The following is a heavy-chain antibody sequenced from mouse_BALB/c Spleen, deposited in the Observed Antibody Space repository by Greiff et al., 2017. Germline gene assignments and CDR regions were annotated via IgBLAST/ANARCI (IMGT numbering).Heavy chain of an antibody. CDR2: INSNGGST. J-gene: IGHJ2*01. CDR1: GFTFSSYG. V-gene: IGHV5-6-3*01. D-gene: IGHD1-1*01. CDR3: ARDPSYYYGSSPDY. Sequence: EVMLVESGGGLVQPGGSLKLSCAASGFTFSSYGMSWVRQTPDKRLELVATINSNGGSTYYPDSVKGRFTISRDNAKNTLYLQMSSLKSEDTAMYYCARDPSYYYGSSPDYWGQGTTLTVSS.